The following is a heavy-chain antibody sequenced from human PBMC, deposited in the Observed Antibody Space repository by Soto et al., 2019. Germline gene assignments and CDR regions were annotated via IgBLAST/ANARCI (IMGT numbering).Heavy chain of an antibody. CDR1: GFTFSSYA. V-gene: IGHV3-30-3*01. D-gene: IGHD1-1*01. Sequence: QVQLVESGGGVVQPGRSLRLSCAASGFTFSSYAMHWVRQAPGKGLEWVAVISYDGSNKYYADSVKGRFTISRDNSKNTLYLQMNSLRAEDTAVYYCARELLATTHLLDPWGQGTLVTVSS. CDR3: ARELLATTHLLDP. J-gene: IGHJ5*02. CDR2: ISYDGSNK.